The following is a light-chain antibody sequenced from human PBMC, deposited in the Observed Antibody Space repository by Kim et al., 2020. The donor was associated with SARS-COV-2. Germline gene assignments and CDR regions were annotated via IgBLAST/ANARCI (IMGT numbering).Light chain of an antibody. CDR3: QSYDSSLSGWV. J-gene: IGLJ3*02. V-gene: IGLV1-40*01. Sequence: RVTFSCTGSSSNIGAGYEVHWYQQFPGTAPKLRIYANTNRPTGVPDRFSGSKSGSSTSLGITGLQAEDEADYYCQSYDSSLSGWVFGGGTQLTVL. CDR1: SSNIGAGYE. CDR2: ANT.